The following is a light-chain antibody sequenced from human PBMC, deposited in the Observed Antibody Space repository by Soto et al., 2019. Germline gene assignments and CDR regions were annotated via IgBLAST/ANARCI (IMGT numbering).Light chain of an antibody. J-gene: IGLJ2*01. CDR3: SSYTSSNTVI. V-gene: IGLV2-14*01. CDR2: EVS. CDR1: SSDVGGYNY. Sequence: QPASVSGSPGQSITISCTGTSSDVGGYNYVSWYQQYPGKAPKLMIYEVSNRPSGVSNHFSASKSGNTASLTISGLQAEDEADYYCSSYTSSNTVIFGGGTKSPS.